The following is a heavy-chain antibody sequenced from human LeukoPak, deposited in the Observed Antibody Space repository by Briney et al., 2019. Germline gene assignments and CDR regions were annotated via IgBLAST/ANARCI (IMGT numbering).Heavy chain of an antibody. Sequence: GGSLRLSCAASGFTFTTYWMHWVRRSPGKGLVWVSHISTDGSSTDYADSVKGRFTITRDNAKNTVYLQMNSLRAEDTAVYYCARDLYSGSVDYWGQGTLVTVSS. CDR2: ISTDGSST. J-gene: IGHJ4*02. D-gene: IGHD6-6*01. CDR1: GFTFTTYW. V-gene: IGHV3-74*01. CDR3: ARDLYSGSVDY.